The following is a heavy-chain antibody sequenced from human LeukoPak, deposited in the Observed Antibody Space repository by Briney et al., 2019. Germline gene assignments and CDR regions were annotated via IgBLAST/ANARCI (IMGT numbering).Heavy chain of an antibody. V-gene: IGHV1-8*01. CDR2: MNPNSGNT. J-gene: IGHJ5*02. CDR1: GYTFTSYD. Sequence: GASVKVSCKASGYTFTSYDINWVRQAAGQGLEWMGWMNPNSGNTGYAQKFQGRVTMTRNTSISTAYMELSSLRSEDTAVYYCARGNPSIGLWFGDLMGWFDPWGQGTLVTVSS. D-gene: IGHD3-10*01. CDR3: ARGNPSIGLWFGDLMGWFDP.